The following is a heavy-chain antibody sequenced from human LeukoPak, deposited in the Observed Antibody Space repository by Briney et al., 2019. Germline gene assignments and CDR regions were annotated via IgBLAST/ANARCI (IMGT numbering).Heavy chain of an antibody. CDR1: RFTFSNYG. D-gene: IGHD5-18*01. Sequence: PGGSLRLSCAASRFTFSNYGMHWVRQAPGKGLEWVAFIRYNGNKKFYADSVKGRFTISRDNSRNTLYLQMNSLRAGDTAVCYCAKDTAMAISDAFDIWGQGTMVTVSS. CDR3: AKDTAMAISDAFDI. V-gene: IGHV3-30*02. CDR2: IRYNGNKK. J-gene: IGHJ3*02.